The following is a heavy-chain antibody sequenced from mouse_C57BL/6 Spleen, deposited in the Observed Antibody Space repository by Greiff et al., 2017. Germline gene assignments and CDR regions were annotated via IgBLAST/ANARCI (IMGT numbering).Heavy chain of an antibody. CDR3: ARGKRGYDFDY. D-gene: IGHD2-14*01. CDR2: IDPSDSYT. J-gene: IGHJ2*01. Sequence: VKLQQPGAELVMPGASVKLSCKASGYTFTSYWMHWVKQRPGQGLEWIGEIDPSDSYTNYNQKFKGKSTLTVDKSSSTAYMQLSSLTSEDSAVYYCARGKRGYDFDYWGQGTTLTVSS. CDR1: GYTFTSYW. V-gene: IGHV1-69*01.